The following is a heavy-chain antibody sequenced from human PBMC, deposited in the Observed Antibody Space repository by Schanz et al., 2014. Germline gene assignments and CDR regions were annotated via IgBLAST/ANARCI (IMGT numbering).Heavy chain of an antibody. V-gene: IGHV3-48*01. CDR2: ITYNGGTI. CDR1: GITFSSHS. Sequence: EVHLVESGGGLVQPGGSLRLSCAASGITFSSHSFNWVRQAPGKGLEWISYITYNGGTIYYADSVKGRFTISRDNAKNSLYLEMNSLRAEDTALYDCARDRRNADLDYWGRGTLVTVSS. D-gene: IGHD1-1*01. J-gene: IGHJ4*02. CDR3: ARDRRNADLDY.